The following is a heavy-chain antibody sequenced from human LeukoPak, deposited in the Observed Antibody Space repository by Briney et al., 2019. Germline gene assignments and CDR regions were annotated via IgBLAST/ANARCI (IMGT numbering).Heavy chain of an antibody. CDR1: GFTFSSYS. J-gene: IGHJ4*02. D-gene: IGHD2-21*02. CDR2: IKQDGSER. CDR3: ARGSGRIVVVTAIRATNFDY. Sequence: GGSLRLSCAASGFTFSSYSMNWVRQAPGKGLEWVANIKQDGSERYYVDSVKGRFTISRDNAKNSLYLQINSLRAEDTAVYYCARGSGRIVVVTAIRATNFDYWGQGTLVTVSS. V-gene: IGHV3-7*01.